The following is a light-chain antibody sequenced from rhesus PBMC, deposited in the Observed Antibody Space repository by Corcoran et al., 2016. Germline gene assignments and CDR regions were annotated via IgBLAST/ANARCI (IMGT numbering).Light chain of an antibody. J-gene: IGKJ3*01. CDR3: QHHNSYPFT. CDR1: QGISSY. CDR2: AAS. Sequence: DIQMTQSPSSLSASVGDRVTITCRASQGISSYLAWYQQKPGKAPKLLIYAASTLQSGVPSRFSGSGSGTDFTLTISSLQPEEFATYFCQHHNSYPFTFGAGTKLDIK. V-gene: IGKV1-25*01.